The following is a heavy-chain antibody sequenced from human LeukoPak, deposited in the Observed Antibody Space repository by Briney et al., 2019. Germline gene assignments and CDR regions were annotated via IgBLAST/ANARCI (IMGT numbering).Heavy chain of an antibody. CDR1: VGSISSYY. CDR3: ARVGDNPYYYGLDV. V-gene: IGHV4-59*01. CDR2: IYYSGSY. D-gene: IGHD3-9*01. J-gene: IGHJ6*02. Sequence: SETLSVTCTVSVGSISSYYWSWIRQPPGKGLEWIGHIYYSGSYNYYPTRKSRVTISEDTSKNQFSLKLSSVTAADTAVYYCARVGDNPYYYGLDVWGQGTTVTVSS.